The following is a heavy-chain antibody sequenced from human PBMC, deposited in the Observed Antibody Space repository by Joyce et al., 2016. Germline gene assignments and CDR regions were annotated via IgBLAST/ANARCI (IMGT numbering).Heavy chain of an antibody. CDR3: ARANYIYPYYFDC. D-gene: IGHD5-24*01. CDR2: IYYTGST. V-gene: IGHV4-59*01. CDR1: GGSINNYY. J-gene: IGHJ4*02. Sequence: QVQLQESGPGLVKPSETLSLTCTVSGGSINNYYWSWIRQPPGEGLEWLGNIYYTGSTNYDPSRRTRVTRSVDTSKNQFSLRVNSMTAADTAVYYCARANYIYPYYFDCWGRGTLVTVSS.